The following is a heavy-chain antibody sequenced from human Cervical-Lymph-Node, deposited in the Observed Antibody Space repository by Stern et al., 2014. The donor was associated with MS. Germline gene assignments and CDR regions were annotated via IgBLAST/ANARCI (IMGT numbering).Heavy chain of an antibody. CDR1: GFTFRNYW. V-gene: IGHV3-74*02. Sequence: EVQLVESGGGLVQPGGSLRLSCVASGFTFRNYWMHWVRQGPGKGLVWVARINRDGTTITHADSVKGRFTISRDNAKNTLYLQMNSLRVKDTAVYYCTKDTYGPEDYWGQGTSVTVSS. D-gene: IGHD3-10*01. CDR3: TKDTYGPEDY. J-gene: IGHJ4*02. CDR2: INRDGTTI.